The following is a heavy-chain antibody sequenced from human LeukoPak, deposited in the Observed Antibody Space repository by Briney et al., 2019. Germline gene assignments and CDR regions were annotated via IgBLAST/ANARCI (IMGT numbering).Heavy chain of an antibody. CDR1: GGSISSSSYY. CDR2: IYYSGST. V-gene: IGHV4-39*07. J-gene: IGHJ5*02. Sequence: SETLSLTCTVSGGSISSSSYYWGWIRQPPGKGLEWIGSIYYSGSTYYNPSLKSRVTISVDTSKNQFSLKLSSVTAADTAVYYCARVSGSSSSAWFDPWGQGTLVTVSS. D-gene: IGHD6-13*01. CDR3: ARVSGSSSSAWFDP.